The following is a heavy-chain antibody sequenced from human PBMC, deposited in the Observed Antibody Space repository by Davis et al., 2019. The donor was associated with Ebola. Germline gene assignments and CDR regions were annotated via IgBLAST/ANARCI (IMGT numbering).Heavy chain of an antibody. D-gene: IGHD2-2*01. CDR2: IYYSGST. Sequence: MPSETLSLTCTVSGGSISSYYWSWIRQPPGKGLEWIGYIYYSGSTNYNPSLKSRVTISVDTSKNQFSLKLSSVTAADTAVYYCAREIASGKYQLSQPTGFDPWGQGTLVTVSS. CDR3: AREIASGKYQLSQPTGFDP. CDR1: GGSISSYY. V-gene: IGHV4-59*12. J-gene: IGHJ5*02.